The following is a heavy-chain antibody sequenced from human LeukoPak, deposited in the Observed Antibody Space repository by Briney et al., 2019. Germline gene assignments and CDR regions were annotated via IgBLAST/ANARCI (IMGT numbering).Heavy chain of an antibody. J-gene: IGHJ4*02. CDR1: GFTVSSNY. CDR2: IYSGGST. CDR3: ARDRGYYYDSSGPLDFDY. Sequence: AGGSLRLSCAASGFTVSSNYMSWVRQAPGKGLEWVSVIYSGGSTYYADSVKGRSTISRDNSKNTLYLQMNSLRAEDTAVYYCARDRGYYYDSSGPLDFDYWGQGTLVTVSS. V-gene: IGHV3-53*01. D-gene: IGHD3-22*01.